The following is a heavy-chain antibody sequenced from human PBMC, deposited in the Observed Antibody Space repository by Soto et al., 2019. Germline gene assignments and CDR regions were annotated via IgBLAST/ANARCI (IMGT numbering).Heavy chain of an antibody. D-gene: IGHD5-18*01. Sequence: EVQLVESGGGLVQPGRSLRLSCAASGFTFSSYWMHWVRQAPGKGLVWVSRINSDGSSTSYADSVKGRFTISRDNAKNTLYLQMNSLRAEDTAVYYCAREEGQLWLNWFDPWGQGTLVTVSS. CDR3: AREEGQLWLNWFDP. CDR2: INSDGSST. CDR1: GFTFSSYW. J-gene: IGHJ5*02. V-gene: IGHV3-74*01.